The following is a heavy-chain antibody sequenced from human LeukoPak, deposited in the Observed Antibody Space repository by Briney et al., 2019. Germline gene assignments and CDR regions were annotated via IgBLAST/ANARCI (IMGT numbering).Heavy chain of an antibody. V-gene: IGHV1-2*02. Sequence: GASVNVSCKASGYTFTGYYMHWVRQAPGQGLEWMGWINPNSGGTKYAQKFQGRVTMTRDASISTVYMELTTLKSDDTAVYYCARDFKVADFDFWGQGTLVTVSS. CDR3: ARDFKVADFDF. CDR1: GYTFTGYY. D-gene: IGHD6-19*01. J-gene: IGHJ4*02. CDR2: INPNSGGT.